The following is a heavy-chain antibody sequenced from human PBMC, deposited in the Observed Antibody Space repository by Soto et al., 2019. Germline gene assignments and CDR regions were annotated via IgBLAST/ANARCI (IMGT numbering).Heavy chain of an antibody. J-gene: IGHJ4*02. V-gene: IGHV4-34*01. CDR2: INHSGST. D-gene: IGHD3-22*01. CDR3: ARSEPRWFDDSSVYFDY. CDR1: GGSFSGYY. Sequence: PSETLSLTCAVYGGSFSGYYWSWIRQPPGKGLEWIGEINHSGSTNYNPSLKSRVTISVDTSKNQFSLKLSSVTAADTAVYYCARSEPRWFDDSSVYFDYWGQGTLVTVSS.